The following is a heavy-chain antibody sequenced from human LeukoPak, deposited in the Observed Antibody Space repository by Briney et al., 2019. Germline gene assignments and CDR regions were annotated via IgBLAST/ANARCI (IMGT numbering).Heavy chain of an antibody. J-gene: IGHJ5*02. CDR2: IRSKAYGGTT. V-gene: IGHV3-49*04. D-gene: IGHD2-2*01. CDR1: GFTFGDYA. Sequence: GGSLRLSCTASGFTFGDYAMSWVRQAPGKGLEWVGLIRSKAYGGTTEYAASVKGRFTISRDDSKSIAYLQMNSLKTEDTAVYYCTRVSPSAALGWFDPWGQGTLVTVSS. CDR3: TRVSPSAALGWFDP.